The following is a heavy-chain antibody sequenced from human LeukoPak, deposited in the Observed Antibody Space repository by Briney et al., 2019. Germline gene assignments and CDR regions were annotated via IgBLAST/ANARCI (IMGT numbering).Heavy chain of an antibody. CDR2: INHSGIT. CDR3: AKAPGWPAGRSGSLLY. V-gene: IGHV4-34*01. CDR1: GGSFSGDY. D-gene: IGHD1-26*01. Sequence: SETLSLTCAVYGGSFSGDYWIWIRQTPEKGLEWIGEINHSGITNYNPSFKSRVAISVDTSKNQFSLKLSSVTAADTAIYYGAKAPGWPAGRSGSLLYWGQGTLVTVSS. J-gene: IGHJ4*02.